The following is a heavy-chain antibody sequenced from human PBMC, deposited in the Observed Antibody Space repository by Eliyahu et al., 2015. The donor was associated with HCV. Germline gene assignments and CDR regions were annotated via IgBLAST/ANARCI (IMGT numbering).Heavy chain of an antibody. V-gene: IGHV3-11*06. CDR3: ARDVGYRGYEESDY. D-gene: IGHD5-12*01. CDR2: ISKNGRYT. CDR1: GFTLSDYY. J-gene: IGHJ4*02. Sequence: QVQLVESGGGLVKPGGSLRLTCAASGFTLSDYYMSWIRQAPGKGLEWISYISKNGRYTNYADSVKGRFTISRDNIKNSVSLQVNSLRAEDTAVYFCARDVGYRGYEESDYWGQGTVVTVSS.